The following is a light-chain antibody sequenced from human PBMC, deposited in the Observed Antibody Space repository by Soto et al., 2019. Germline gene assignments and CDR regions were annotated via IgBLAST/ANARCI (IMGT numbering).Light chain of an antibody. V-gene: IGKV1-16*01. CDR1: QDITNY. Sequence: DIQLTQSPSFLSASVGDRVTITCRASQDITNYLAWFQQKPGKAPKSLIYAASGLQSGVPSRFSGSGSGTDFTLAISSLQPDDAATYYCQQYISFPLSLGGGTKVEI. J-gene: IGKJ4*01. CDR2: AAS. CDR3: QQYISFPLS.